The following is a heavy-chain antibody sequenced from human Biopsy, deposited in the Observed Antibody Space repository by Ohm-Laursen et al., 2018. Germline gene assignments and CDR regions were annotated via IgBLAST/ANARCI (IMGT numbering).Heavy chain of an antibody. CDR1: GDSVSSGSFY. V-gene: IGHV4-61*01. Sequence: PETLSLTCPVSGDSVSSGSFYWTWIRQPPGQGLEYIGYIYDRGSTANYNPSLESRVTMSVDMPKNQFSLKLSSVTAADTAIYYCARGMRSSGWPYFDSWGQGTLVTVSS. CDR3: ARGMRSSGWPYFDS. D-gene: IGHD6-19*01. J-gene: IGHJ4*02. CDR2: IYDRGSTA.